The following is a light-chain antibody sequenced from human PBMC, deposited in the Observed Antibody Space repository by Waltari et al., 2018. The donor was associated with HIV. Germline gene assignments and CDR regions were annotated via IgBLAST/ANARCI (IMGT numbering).Light chain of an antibody. CDR1: HNISTD. CDR3: QQYNNWPPWT. Sequence: EIVMTQSPVTLSVPLGERVTLSCRASHNISTDLAWLQPKPGQAPTLVIYGAVTRATGIPSRFRGSGSGTEFILTISSLQSDDVAVYYCQQYNNWPPWTFGQGTKVEMK. J-gene: IGKJ1*01. CDR2: GAV. V-gene: IGKV3D-15*01.